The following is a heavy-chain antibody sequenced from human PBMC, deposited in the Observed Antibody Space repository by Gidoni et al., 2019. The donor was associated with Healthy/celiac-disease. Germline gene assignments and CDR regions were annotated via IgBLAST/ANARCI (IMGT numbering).Heavy chain of an antibody. Sequence: QVQLVPSGAEVKQPGSSVKVSCNASVGSFRRYAISWVRQAPGQGLEWMGGIIPIVGTANYAQKCQGRVTITAEESTSTAYMELSSMRSEDTAVYYCARGRPEYSSSSYWFDPWGQGTLVTVSS. V-gene: IGHV1-69*01. CDR1: VGSFRRYA. J-gene: IGHJ5*02. CDR2: IIPIVGTA. CDR3: ARGRPEYSSSSYWFDP. D-gene: IGHD6-6*01.